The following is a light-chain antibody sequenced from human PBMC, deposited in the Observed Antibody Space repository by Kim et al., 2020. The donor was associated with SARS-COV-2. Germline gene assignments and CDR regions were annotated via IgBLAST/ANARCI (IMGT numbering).Light chain of an antibody. CDR1: PTMNSDY. CDR2: GAS. Sequence: EIVLTQSPGTLSLSPGERATLSCRFSPTMNSDYLAWYQQRPGQAPRLLISGASRRATGTPDRFSGSGSGTDFTLTINRLEPEDFAVYYCQQYDTSLGTFGPGTKVDIK. V-gene: IGKV3-20*01. J-gene: IGKJ3*01. CDR3: QQYDTSLGT.